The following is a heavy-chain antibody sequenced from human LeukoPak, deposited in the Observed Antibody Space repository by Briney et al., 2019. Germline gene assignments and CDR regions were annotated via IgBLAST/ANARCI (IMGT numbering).Heavy chain of an antibody. CDR3: ARDRSSSSGAVTVDI. D-gene: IGHD6-6*01. CDR2: IYHSGST. CDR1: GDFISSGGYY. V-gene: IGHV4-30-2*01. Sequence: SQTLSLTCTVSGDFISSGGYYWSWIRQPPGKGLEWIGYIYHSGSTYYNPSLKSRVTVSVDRSKNQFSLNLSSVTAADTAVYYCARDRSSSSGAVTVDIWGQGTLVTVSS. J-gene: IGHJ4*02.